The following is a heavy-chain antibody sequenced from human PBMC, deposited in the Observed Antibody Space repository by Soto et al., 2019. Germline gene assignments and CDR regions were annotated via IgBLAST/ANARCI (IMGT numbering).Heavy chain of an antibody. J-gene: IGHJ4*02. Sequence: QVHLQESGPGLVKPSGTLSLTCTVSGGAISNNNWWSWVRQIPGKGLEWIGEIYQRGNTNYNPPLKRRVTISVAKSKNQFSLTLDSVTAADTAVYFCAGRGYCTTTSCYNDYWGQGTLVTVSS. CDR3: AGRGYCTTTSCYNDY. V-gene: IGHV4-4*02. CDR1: GGAISNNNW. CDR2: IYQRGNT. D-gene: IGHD2-2*02.